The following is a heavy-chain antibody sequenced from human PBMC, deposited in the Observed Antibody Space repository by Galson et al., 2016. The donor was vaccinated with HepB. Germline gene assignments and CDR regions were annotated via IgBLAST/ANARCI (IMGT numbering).Heavy chain of an antibody. D-gene: IGHD6-19*01. CDR1: GFTFDDYT. CDR2: ITWNGDDT. V-gene: IGHV3-43*01. J-gene: IGHJ4*02. Sequence: SLRLSCAASGFTFDDYTMHWVRQAPGKGLEWVSYITWNGDDTNYADSVKGRFTISRDNNKNSLFLQMNSLGTEDTALYYCAKGSGIRRLVRALEYWGQGTLVTVSS. CDR3: AKGSGIRRLVRALEY.